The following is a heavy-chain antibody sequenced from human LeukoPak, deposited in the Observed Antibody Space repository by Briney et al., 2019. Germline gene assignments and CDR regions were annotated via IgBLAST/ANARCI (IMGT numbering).Heavy chain of an antibody. CDR3: ARGTVTFGDLDY. D-gene: IGHD3-10*01. CDR1: EFSFSNHS. V-gene: IGHV3-7*01. J-gene: IGHJ4*02. Sequence: EGSLRLSCAASEFSFSNHSMSWVRQAPGKGLEWVANIKQDGSEKYYVDSVKGRFTISRDNAKNSLYLQMNSLRAEDTAVYYCARGTVTFGDLDYWGQGTLVTVSS. CDR2: IKQDGSEK.